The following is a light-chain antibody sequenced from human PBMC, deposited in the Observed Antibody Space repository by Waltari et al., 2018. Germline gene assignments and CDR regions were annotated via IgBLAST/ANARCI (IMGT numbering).Light chain of an antibody. Sequence: DIVMTQSPDSLAVSLGERATLNCKSSQSVLYSSNNKNYLAWYQQKPGQPPKLLIYWASTRESGVPDRFSGSGSGTDFTLTISSLQAEDVAVYYCQQYYSTPRWTFGQGTKVEIK. V-gene: IGKV4-1*01. CDR2: WAS. CDR3: QQYYSTPRWT. CDR1: QSVLYSSNNKNY. J-gene: IGKJ1*01.